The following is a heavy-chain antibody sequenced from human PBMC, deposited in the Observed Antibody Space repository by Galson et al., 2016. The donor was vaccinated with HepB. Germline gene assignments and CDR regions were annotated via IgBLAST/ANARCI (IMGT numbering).Heavy chain of an antibody. CDR2: IYWNDDK. V-gene: IGHV2-5*01. CDR1: GFSLSTGEMG. Sequence: PALVKPTQTLTLTCSFSGFSLSTGEMGVGWIRQPPGKALEWLALIYWNDDKRYSPSLKSRLTITKDTSKNQVVLTMTNMDPVDTATYYCAHRRKPDHDYWSGFFDYLGQGTLVTVSS. CDR3: AHRRKPDHDYWSGFFDY. J-gene: IGHJ4*02. D-gene: IGHD3-3*01.